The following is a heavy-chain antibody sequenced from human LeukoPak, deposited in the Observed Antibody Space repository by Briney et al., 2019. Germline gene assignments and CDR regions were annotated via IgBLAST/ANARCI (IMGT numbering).Heavy chain of an antibody. CDR3: ASFYYDPTGH. Sequence: GGSLRLSCVASGLTFSRDWMHWVRHAPGKGLVWVSRISGDGRSTSYADSVKGRFIISRDNAKKTLYLQMNSLRAEDTAVYYCASFYYDPTGHWGQGTLVTVSS. D-gene: IGHD3-22*01. CDR1: GLTFSRDW. J-gene: IGHJ4*02. CDR2: ISGDGRST. V-gene: IGHV3-74*01.